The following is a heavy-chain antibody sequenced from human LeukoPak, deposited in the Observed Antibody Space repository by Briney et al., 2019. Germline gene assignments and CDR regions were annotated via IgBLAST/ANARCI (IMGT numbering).Heavy chain of an antibody. J-gene: IGHJ4*02. Sequence: ASVKVSCKVSGYTLTELSMHWVRQAPGKGLEWMGGFDPEDGETIYAQKFQGRVTMTEDTSTDTAYMELSSLRSEDTAVYYCATDSSLYNWNYVGGQELRFDYWGQGTLVTVSS. V-gene: IGHV1-24*01. D-gene: IGHD1-7*01. CDR3: ATDSSLYNWNYVGGQELRFDY. CDR2: FDPEDGET. CDR1: GYTLTELS.